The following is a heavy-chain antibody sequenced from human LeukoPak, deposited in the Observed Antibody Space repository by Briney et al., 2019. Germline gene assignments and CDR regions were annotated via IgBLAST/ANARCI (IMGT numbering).Heavy chain of an antibody. D-gene: IGHD3-10*01. CDR2: IYYSGST. Sequence: SETLSLTCTVSGGSISSYYWSWLRQPPGKGLEWIGYIYYSGSTNYNPSLKSRVTISVDTSKNQFSPKLSSVTAADTAVYYCARVRVWFGELLLDYWGQGTLVTVSS. CDR3: ARVRVWFGELLLDY. CDR1: GGSISSYY. J-gene: IGHJ4*02. V-gene: IGHV4-59*01.